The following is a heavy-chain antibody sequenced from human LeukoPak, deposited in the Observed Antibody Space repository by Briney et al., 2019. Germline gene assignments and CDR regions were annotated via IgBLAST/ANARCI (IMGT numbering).Heavy chain of an antibody. CDR2: ISSSSSYI. Sequence: GGSLRLSCAASGFTFSSYSMNWVRQAPGKGLEWVSSISSSSSYIYYADSVKGRFTISRDNAKNSLYLQMHSLRAEDTAVYYCERSRDIGGRRASNDYWGQGTLVTVSS. CDR3: ERSRDIGGRRASNDY. J-gene: IGHJ4*02. D-gene: IGHD2-15*01. V-gene: IGHV3-21*01. CDR1: GFTFSSYS.